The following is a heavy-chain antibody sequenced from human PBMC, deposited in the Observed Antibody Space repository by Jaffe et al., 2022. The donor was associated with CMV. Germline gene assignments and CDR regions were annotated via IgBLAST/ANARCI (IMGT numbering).Heavy chain of an antibody. CDR1: GYSFTSYW. CDR3: ARRLADYYDSSGYSLDENYAFDI. Sequence: EVQLVQSGAEVKKPGESLKISCKGSGYSFTSYWIGWVRQMPGKGLEWMGIIYPGDSDTRYSPSFQGQVTISADKSISTAYLQWSSLKASDTAMYYCARRLADYYDSSGYSLDENYAFDIWGQGTMVTVSS. V-gene: IGHV5-51*01. J-gene: IGHJ3*02. D-gene: IGHD3-22*01. CDR2: IYPGDSDT.